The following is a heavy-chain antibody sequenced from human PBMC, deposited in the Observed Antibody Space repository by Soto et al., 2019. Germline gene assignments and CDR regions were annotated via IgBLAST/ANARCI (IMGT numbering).Heavy chain of an antibody. CDR3: ARGQEGVVATH. CDR2: VKDGGHT. Sequence: QVQLQQWGAGLLKPSETLSLNCAVTGGSLSGYYWSWIRQPPGKGLEWIGEVKDGGHTNYSPSLRGRVTISSDTSHNLFSLRLNSVTAADTGVYYCARGQEGVVATHWDQGSLVTVSS. J-gene: IGHJ4*02. CDR1: GGSLSGYY. V-gene: IGHV4-34*01. D-gene: IGHD5-12*01.